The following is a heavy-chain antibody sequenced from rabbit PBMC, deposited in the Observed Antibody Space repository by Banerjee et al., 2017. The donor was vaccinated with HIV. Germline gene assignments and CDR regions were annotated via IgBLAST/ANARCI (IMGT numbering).Heavy chain of an antibody. J-gene: IGHJ4*01. CDR2: IYPGFGIR. CDR3: ARAGSSYYMDLKL. D-gene: IGHD8-1*01. V-gene: IGHV1S47*01. Sequence: QEQLVESGGGLVQPEGSLTLTCKASGIDFSSYGISWVCQAPGKGPEWIAYIYPGFGIRNYANSVKGRFTISSDNAQNTVFLQMTSLTASDTATYFCARAGSSYYMDLKLWGPGTLVTVS. CDR1: GIDFSSYG.